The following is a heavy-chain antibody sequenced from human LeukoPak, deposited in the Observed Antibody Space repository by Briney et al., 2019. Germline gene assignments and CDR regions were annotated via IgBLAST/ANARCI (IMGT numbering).Heavy chain of an antibody. J-gene: IGHJ5*02. CDR2: IYWNDDK. CDR1: GFSLSTSGVG. V-gene: IGHV2-5*01. Sequence: SGPTLVNPTQTLTLTCTFSGFSLSTSGVGVGWIRQPPGKALEWLALIYWNDDKRYSPSLKSRLTITKHTSKNQVVLTMTNMDPVDTATYYCAHLYVDTAMVHNWFDPWGQGTLVTVSS. D-gene: IGHD5-18*01. CDR3: AHLYVDTAMVHNWFDP.